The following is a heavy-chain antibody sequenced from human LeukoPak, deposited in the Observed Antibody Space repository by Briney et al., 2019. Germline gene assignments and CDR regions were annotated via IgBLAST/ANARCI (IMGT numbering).Heavy chain of an antibody. J-gene: IGHJ4*02. D-gene: IGHD2-15*01. CDR3: ARDFFHGHCAGLSCFLLDY. CDR1: GYTFTRYG. V-gene: IGHV1-18*01. Sequence: ASVKVSCKASGYTFTRYGISWVRQAPGQGLEWMGWTSANNGDTNSAQKFQDRVTMTTDTSTSTAYMELRSLRSDDTAVYYCARDFFHGHCAGLSCFLLDYWGQGSLVTVSS. CDR2: TSANNGDT.